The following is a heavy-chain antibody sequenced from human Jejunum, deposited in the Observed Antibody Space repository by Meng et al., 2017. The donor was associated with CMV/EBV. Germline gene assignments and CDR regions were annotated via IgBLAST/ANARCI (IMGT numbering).Heavy chain of an antibody. D-gene: IGHD2-2*01. CDR1: GFTFSNYA. Sequence: SGFTFSNYAMTWVRQAPGKGLEWVSAISGSGGSTHYADSVKGRFTISRDNSNNTLYLQMNSLRAEDTAVYYCAKGRAGSTSCFDYWGQGTRVTVSS. J-gene: IGHJ4*02. V-gene: IGHV3-23*01. CDR3: AKGRAGSTSCFDY. CDR2: ISGSGGST.